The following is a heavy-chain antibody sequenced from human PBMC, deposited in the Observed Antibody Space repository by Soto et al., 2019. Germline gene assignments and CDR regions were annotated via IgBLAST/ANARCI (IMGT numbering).Heavy chain of an antibody. CDR3: ARDVQHQTPYALDA. J-gene: IGHJ6*02. CDR2: IWYDGSNK. Sequence: QVHLVESGGGVIQPGRSLRLSCAASGFTLRLHAMHWVRQAPGKGLEWVAQIWYDGSNKYYTAAEKGRSTVSRDDFKKTLFLQMDRLRAEDTVVYYCARDVQHQTPYALDAWGQGTTVIVSS. D-gene: IGHD6-13*01. V-gene: IGHV3-33*08. CDR1: GFTLRLHA.